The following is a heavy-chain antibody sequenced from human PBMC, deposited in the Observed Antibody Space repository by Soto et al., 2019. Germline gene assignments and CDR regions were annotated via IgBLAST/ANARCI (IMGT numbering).Heavy chain of an antibody. Sequence: QVQLVQSGAEVKKPGASVKVSCKASGYTFTSYGISWVRQAPGQGLEWMGWISAYNGNTNYAQKLQGRVTMTTDTYTSTAYMELRSLRSDDTAVYYCARVFGYYDILTGYYYLDYWGQGTLVTVSS. V-gene: IGHV1-18*01. J-gene: IGHJ4*02. CDR3: ARVFGYYDILTGYYYLDY. CDR2: ISAYNGNT. CDR1: GYTFTSYG. D-gene: IGHD3-9*01.